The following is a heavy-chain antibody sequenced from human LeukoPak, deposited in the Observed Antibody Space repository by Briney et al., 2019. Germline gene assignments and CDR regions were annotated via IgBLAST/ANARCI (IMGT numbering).Heavy chain of an antibody. Sequence: GGSLRLSCTASGFTFSSSWMHWVRQAPGTGLVWVSRVNRDGSRISYVDSVKGRFTISRDNAKNTQYLQMKSLGAEDRAVFYCVGSGDLSYWGQGTLVTVSS. D-gene: IGHD3-10*01. CDR1: GFTFSSSW. V-gene: IGHV3-74*01. J-gene: IGHJ4*02. CDR3: VGSGDLSY. CDR2: VNRDGSRI.